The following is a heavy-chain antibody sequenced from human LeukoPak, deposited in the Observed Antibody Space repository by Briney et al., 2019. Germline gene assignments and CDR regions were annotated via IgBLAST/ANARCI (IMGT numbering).Heavy chain of an antibody. CDR1: GFTFSDYY. V-gene: IGHV3-11*01. CDR2: ISSSGSTI. J-gene: IGHJ4*02. D-gene: IGHD3-22*01. CDR3: ARDRYYYDSSGYYTAAYYFDY. Sequence: GGSLRLSCAASGFTFSDYYMSWIRQAPGKGLEWVSYISSSGSTIYYADSVKGRFTISRDNAKNSRYLQMNSLRAEDTAVYYCARDRYYYDSSGYYTAAYYFDYWGQGTLVTVSS.